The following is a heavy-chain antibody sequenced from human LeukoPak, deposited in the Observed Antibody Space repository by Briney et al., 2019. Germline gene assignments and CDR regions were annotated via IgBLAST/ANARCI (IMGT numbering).Heavy chain of an antibody. J-gene: IGHJ5*02. D-gene: IGHD5-18*01. CDR3: ARINSYGYAGGWFDP. CDR2: IYSDDST. CDR1: GFIVSSNY. V-gene: IGHV3-53*01. Sequence: GGSLRLSRAASGFIVSSNYMTWVRQAPGKGLEWVSVIYSDDSTDYADSVRGRFTLSRDNSKNTLYLQMNSLRAEDTAVYYCARINSYGYAGGWFDPWGQGTLVTVSS.